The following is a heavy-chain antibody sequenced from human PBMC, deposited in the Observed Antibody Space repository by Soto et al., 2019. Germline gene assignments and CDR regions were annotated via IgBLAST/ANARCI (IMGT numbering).Heavy chain of an antibody. V-gene: IGHV4-31*03. Sequence: QVQLQESGPGLVKPSQTLSLTCSVSGVSLTSGTYYWSWSRQHPGKGLEWIGYIFYSGSTDYNPSLKSGVNISVDTSKNQFSLKLSSVTAADTAVYYCASTEDFFDYWGQGTLVTVSS. CDR1: GVSLTSGTYY. CDR2: IFYSGST. J-gene: IGHJ4*02. CDR3: ASTEDFFDY.